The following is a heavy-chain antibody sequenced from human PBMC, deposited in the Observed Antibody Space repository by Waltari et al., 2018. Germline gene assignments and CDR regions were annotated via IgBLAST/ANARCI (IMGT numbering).Heavy chain of an antibody. Sequence: DVQLVESGGGLVQPGGSLRLSCAASGFTFTTYSMNWVRQAPGKGLEWIAYISSSSDWIYSADAVKGRFTISRDNAKNSVYLQMNSLIADDTAVYYCAGIRRGYWFFDLWGRGTLVTVSS. V-gene: IGHV3-48*04. CDR3: AGIRRGYWFFDL. D-gene: IGHD3-10*01. CDR1: GFTFTTYS. J-gene: IGHJ2*01. CDR2: ISSSSDWI.